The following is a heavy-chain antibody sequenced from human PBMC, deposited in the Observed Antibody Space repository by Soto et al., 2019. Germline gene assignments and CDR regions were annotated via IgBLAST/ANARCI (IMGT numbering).Heavy chain of an antibody. CDR3: ATQGRTTTEFDF. V-gene: IGHV1-46*01. CDR1: GYTFTSYY. Sequence: GASVKVSCKASGYTFTSYYMHWVRQAPGQGLEWMGIINPSGGSTSYAQKFQGRVTITGDTSASTAYMELSSLRSEDTAVYYCATQGRTTTEFDFWGQGTLVTVS. J-gene: IGHJ4*02. D-gene: IGHD4-4*01. CDR2: INPSGGST.